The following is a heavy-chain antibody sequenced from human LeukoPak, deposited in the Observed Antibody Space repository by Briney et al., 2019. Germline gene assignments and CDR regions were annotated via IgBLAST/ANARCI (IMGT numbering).Heavy chain of an antibody. CDR1: GYTFSNHY. CDR2: INPNSGGT. V-gene: IGHV1-2*02. Sequence: ASVKVSCKASGYTFSNHYIHWVRQAPGQGLEWMGWINPNSGGTNYEQKFQGRVTMNRDTSISTAYMELSRLRSDDTAVYYCARGLSRYFDHWGQGTLVTVSS. J-gene: IGHJ4*02. CDR3: ARGLSRYFDH. D-gene: IGHD3-16*01.